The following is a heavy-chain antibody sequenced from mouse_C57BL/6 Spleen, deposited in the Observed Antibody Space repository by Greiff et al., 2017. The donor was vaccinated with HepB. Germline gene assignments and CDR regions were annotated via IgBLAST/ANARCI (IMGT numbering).Heavy chain of an antibody. J-gene: IGHJ2*01. CDR3: ARYGNLYFDY. CDR2: IDPSDSYT. D-gene: IGHD1-1*02. V-gene: IGHV1-50*01. CDR1: GYTFTSYW. Sequence: QVQLQQSGAELVKPGASVKLSCKASGYTFTSYWMQWVKQRPGQGLEWIGEIDPSDSYTNYNQKFKGKATLTVDTSSSTAYMQLSSLTSEDSAVYYCARYGNLYFDYWGQGTTLTVSS.